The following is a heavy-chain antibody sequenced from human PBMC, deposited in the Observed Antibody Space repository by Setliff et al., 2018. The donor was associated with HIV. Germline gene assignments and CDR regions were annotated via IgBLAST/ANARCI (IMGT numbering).Heavy chain of an antibody. D-gene: IGHD2-2*01. CDR1: GSTFTGYY. CDR3: ARDHCSSSGCYEYSYYGMDV. Sequence: ASVKVSCKASGSTFTGYYMHWVRQAPGQGLEWMGWINPNSGGTTYAQKFQVRVTKTRDTSISTADMEVSRLRSDDTAVYYCARDHCSSSGCYEYSYYGMDVWGQGTTVTVSS. V-gene: IGHV1-2*02. CDR2: INPNSGGT. J-gene: IGHJ6*02.